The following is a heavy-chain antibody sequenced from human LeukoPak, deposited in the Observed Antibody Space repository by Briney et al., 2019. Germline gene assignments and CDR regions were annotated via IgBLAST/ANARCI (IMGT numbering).Heavy chain of an antibody. CDR3: ARVLLRSSPIAY. D-gene: IGHD1-26*01. Sequence: GASVKVSCKASGYTFTSYDINWVRQATGQGLEWMGWMNPNSGNTGYAQKFQGRVTMTRNTSISTAYMELSSLRSEDTAVYYCARVLLRSSPIAYWGQGTLVTVSS. J-gene: IGHJ4*02. CDR2: MNPNSGNT. CDR1: GYTFTSYD. V-gene: IGHV1-8*01.